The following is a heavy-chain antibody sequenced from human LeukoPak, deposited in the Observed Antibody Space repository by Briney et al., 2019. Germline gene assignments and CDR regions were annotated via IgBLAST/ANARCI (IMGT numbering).Heavy chain of an antibody. D-gene: IGHD3-10*01. Sequence: SETLSLTCTVSGGSISSSSYYWGWIRQPPGKGLEWIGSIYYSGSTYYNPSLKSRVTISVDTSKNQFSLKLSSVTAADTAVYYCARGDSMVRGVIDYWGQGTLVTVSS. CDR1: GGSISSSSYY. CDR3: ARGDSMVRGVIDY. J-gene: IGHJ4*02. V-gene: IGHV4-39*07. CDR2: IYYSGST.